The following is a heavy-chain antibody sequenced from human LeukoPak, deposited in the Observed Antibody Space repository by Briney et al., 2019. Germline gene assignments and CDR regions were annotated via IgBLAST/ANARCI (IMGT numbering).Heavy chain of an antibody. CDR1: GFTFSSYA. CDR2: ISYDGSNK. D-gene: IGHD3-3*01. CDR3: AKDLYYDFWSGYYTPDYYMDV. V-gene: IGHV3-30-3*01. J-gene: IGHJ6*03. Sequence: GRSLRLSCAASGFTFSSYAMHWVRQAPGKGLEWVAVISYDGSNKYYADSVKGRFTISRDNSKNTLYLQMNSLRAENTAVYYCAKDLYYDFWSGYYTPDYYMDVWGKGTTVTVSS.